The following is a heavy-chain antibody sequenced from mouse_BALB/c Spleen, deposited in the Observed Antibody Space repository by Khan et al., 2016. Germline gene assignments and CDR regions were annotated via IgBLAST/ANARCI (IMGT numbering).Heavy chain of an antibody. CDR2: INTYTGEP. J-gene: IGHJ3*01. Sequence: QVQLQQSGPELKKPGETVRISCKASGYTFTNYGMNWVKQAPGKGLKWMGWINTYTGEPTYADDFKGRFAFSLETSASTAYLQINNLKNEDTATYSGARPEYGSSRGFAYWGQGTLVTVSA. D-gene: IGHD1-1*01. CDR3: ARPEYGSSRGFAY. V-gene: IGHV9-3-1*01. CDR1: GYTFTNYG.